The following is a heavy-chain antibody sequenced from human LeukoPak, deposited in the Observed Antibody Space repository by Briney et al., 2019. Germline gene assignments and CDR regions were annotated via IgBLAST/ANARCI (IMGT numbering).Heavy chain of an antibody. CDR1: GFTFSSYF. CDR3: ARGGSRVTTIHMFDY. Sequence: GESLRLSCAASGFTFSSYFMSWVRHAPGKGLEWVSSISSSSNYIYYADSVKGRFTISRDNAKNSLYLQMNSLRAEDTAVYYCARGGSRVTTIHMFDYWGQGTLVTVSS. J-gene: IGHJ4*02. D-gene: IGHD5-12*01. V-gene: IGHV3-21*01. CDR2: ISSSSNYI.